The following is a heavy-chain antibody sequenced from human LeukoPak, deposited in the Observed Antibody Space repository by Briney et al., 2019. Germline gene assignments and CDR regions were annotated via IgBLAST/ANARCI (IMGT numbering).Heavy chain of an antibody. J-gene: IGHJ5*02. CDR2: INHSGST. V-gene: IGHV4-34*01. D-gene: IGHD3-9*01. Sequence: SETLSLTCAVYGGSFSGYYWSWIRQPPGKGLEWIGEINHSGSTNYNPSLKSRVTISADTSKNQFSLKLSSVTAADTAVYYCARGGLRYFDWLGTYWFDPWGQGTLVTVSS. CDR3: ARGGLRYFDWLGTYWFDP. CDR1: GGSFSGYY.